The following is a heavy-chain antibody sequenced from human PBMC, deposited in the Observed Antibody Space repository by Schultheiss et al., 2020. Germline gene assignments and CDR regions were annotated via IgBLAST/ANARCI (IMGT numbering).Heavy chain of an antibody. CDR1: GFTFSSYA. V-gene: IGHV3-23*01. Sequence: GGSLRLSCAASGFTFSSYAMSWVRQAPGKGLEWVSAISGSGGSTYYADSVKGRFTISRDNSKNTLYLQMNSLRAEDTAVYYCAKDSSGWYMSNWFDHWGQGTLVTVSS. D-gene: IGHD6-19*01. CDR3: AKDSSGWYMSNWFDH. J-gene: IGHJ5*02. CDR2: ISGSGGST.